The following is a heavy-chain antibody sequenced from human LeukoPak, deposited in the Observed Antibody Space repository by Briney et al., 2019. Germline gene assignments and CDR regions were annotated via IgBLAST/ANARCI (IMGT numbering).Heavy chain of an antibody. V-gene: IGHV1-2*02. CDR1: GYTFSGTGWY. CDR3: ARAGPAQMVDLDY. Sequence: DSVKVSCKASGYTFSGTGWYLYWLRQAPGQGLECMGWIYPYTGATHYAQKFQGRVAMTRDTSISTAYMELSRRRPDDTAVYYCARAGPAQMVDLDYWGQGTLVTVSS. J-gene: IGHJ4*02. D-gene: IGHD3-10*01. CDR2: IYPYTGAT.